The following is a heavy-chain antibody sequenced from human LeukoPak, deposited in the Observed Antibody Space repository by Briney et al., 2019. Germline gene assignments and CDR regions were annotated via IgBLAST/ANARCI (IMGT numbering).Heavy chain of an antibody. CDR3: VIADRVGGGVDAPFDI. Sequence: GASVNVSCKASGYTFTVYYIHWVRQAPGQGGEWMGWVNPNHGNTKDAQKFQARVSMTSDTSISTAYIELGSLRLDGTAVYYCVIADRVGGGVDAPFDIWGQGTMVTASS. V-gene: IGHV1-2*02. CDR1: GYTFTVYY. D-gene: IGHD3-16*01. CDR2: VNPNHGNT. J-gene: IGHJ3*02.